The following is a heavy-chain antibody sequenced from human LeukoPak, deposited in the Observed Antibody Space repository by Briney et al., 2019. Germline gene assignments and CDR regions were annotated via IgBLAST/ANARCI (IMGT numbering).Heavy chain of an antibody. J-gene: IGHJ6*02. CDR3: AREEEKYGMDV. Sequence: SETLSLTCAVSGGSISSGGYSWSWIRQPPGKGLEWIGYIYHSGSTYYNPSLKSRVTISVDRSKNQFSLKLSSVTAADTAVYYCAREEEKYGMDVWGQGTTVTVSS. V-gene: IGHV4-30-2*01. CDR2: IYHSGST. CDR1: GGSISSGGYS.